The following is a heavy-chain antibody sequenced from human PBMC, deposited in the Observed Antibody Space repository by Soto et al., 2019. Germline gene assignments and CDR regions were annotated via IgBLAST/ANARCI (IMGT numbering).Heavy chain of an antibody. Sequence: ASLKVSCKASGYTFTSYDINWVRQATGQGLEWMGWMNPNSGNTGYAQKFQGRVTMTRNTSISTAYMELSSLRSEDTAVYYCARVHYDSSGYVGTLDYWGQGTLVTVSS. D-gene: IGHD3-22*01. CDR3: ARVHYDSSGYVGTLDY. CDR1: GYTFTSYD. CDR2: MNPNSGNT. V-gene: IGHV1-8*01. J-gene: IGHJ4*02.